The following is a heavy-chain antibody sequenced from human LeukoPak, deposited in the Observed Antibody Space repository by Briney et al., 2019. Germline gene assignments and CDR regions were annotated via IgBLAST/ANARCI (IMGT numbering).Heavy chain of an antibody. CDR1: GFTFSSYG. V-gene: IGHV3-30*18. J-gene: IGHJ4*02. CDR2: ISYDGSNK. CDR3: AKDKTAAGTTYFDY. Sequence: GGSLRLSCAASGFTFSSYGMHWVRQAPGKGLEWVAVISYDGSNKYYTDSVKGRFTISRDNSKNTLYLQMNSLRAEDTAVYYCAKDKTAAGTTYFDYWGQGTLVTVSS. D-gene: IGHD6-13*01.